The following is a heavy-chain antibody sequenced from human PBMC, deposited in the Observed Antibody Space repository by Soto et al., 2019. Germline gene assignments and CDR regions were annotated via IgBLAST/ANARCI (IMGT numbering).Heavy chain of an antibody. J-gene: IGHJ2*01. Sequence: QVQLQESGPGLVKPSQTLSLTCTVSGGSISSGGYYWNWIRQHPGKGLEWIGYIYYSGSTYYNPSLMRGVTISVDTSKNQLSVKLSSVTVADTAVYYCARAPGRTSNAWYFDLWGRGTLVTVSS. CDR2: IYYSGST. CDR3: ARAPGRTSNAWYFDL. CDR1: GGSISSGGYY. D-gene: IGHD2-2*01. V-gene: IGHV4-31*03.